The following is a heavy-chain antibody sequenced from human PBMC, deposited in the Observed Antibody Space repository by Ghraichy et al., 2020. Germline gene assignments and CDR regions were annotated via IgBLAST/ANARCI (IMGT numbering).Heavy chain of an antibody. CDR1: GGSISSGDYY. V-gene: IGHV4-30-4*01. J-gene: IGHJ6*02. CDR2: IYYSGST. D-gene: IGHD2-15*01. Sequence: SETLSLTCTVSGGSISSGDYYWSWIRQPPGKGLEWIGYIYYSGSTYYNPSLKSRVTISVDTSKNQFSLKLSSVTAADTAVYYCARDAAVVAATPGDYYYGMDVWGQGTTVTVSS. CDR3: ARDAAVVAATPGDYYYGMDV.